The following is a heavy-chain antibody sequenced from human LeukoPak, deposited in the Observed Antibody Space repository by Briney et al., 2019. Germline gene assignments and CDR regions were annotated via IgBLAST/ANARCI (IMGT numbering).Heavy chain of an antibody. CDR2: IYTSGST. D-gene: IGHD3-22*01. CDR3: ARDYYDSSGYPFCGY. V-gene: IGHV4-4*07. CDR1: GGSISSYY. Sequence: ASETLSLTCTVSGGSISSYYWSWIRQPAGKGLEWIGRIYTSGSTTCNPSLKSRVTMSADTSKNQLSLKLSSVTAADTAVYYCARDYYDSSGYPFCGYWGQGTLVTVSS. J-gene: IGHJ4*02.